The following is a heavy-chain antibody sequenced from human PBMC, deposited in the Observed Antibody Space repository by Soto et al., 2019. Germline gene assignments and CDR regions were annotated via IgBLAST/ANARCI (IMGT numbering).Heavy chain of an antibody. CDR2: ISSNSAYI. D-gene: IGHD3-22*01. CDR1: GFTFRSFT. Sequence: PWGSLRLSCAASGFTFRSFTMNWVRQAPGKGLEWVSTISSNSAYIYYTDALRGRFTISRDNAKNSLHLQMNSLRAEDTAVHYCTRDASRDGGARGGYDPWGQGTRVTSPQ. J-gene: IGHJ5*02. V-gene: IGHV3-21*01. CDR3: TRDASRDGGARGGYDP.